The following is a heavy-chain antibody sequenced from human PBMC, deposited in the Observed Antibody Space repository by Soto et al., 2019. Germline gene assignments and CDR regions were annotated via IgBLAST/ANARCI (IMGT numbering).Heavy chain of an antibody. CDR2: ISGSGGST. Sequence: PGGSLRLSCAASGFTFSSYAMSWVRQAPGKGLEWVSAISGSGGSTYYADSVKGRFTISRDNSKNTLYLQMNSLRAEDTAVYYCAKDPRDQVRGVISSVVAFDIWGQGTMVTVSS. CDR1: GFTFSSYA. D-gene: IGHD3-10*01. J-gene: IGHJ3*02. V-gene: IGHV3-23*01. CDR3: AKDPRDQVRGVISSVVAFDI.